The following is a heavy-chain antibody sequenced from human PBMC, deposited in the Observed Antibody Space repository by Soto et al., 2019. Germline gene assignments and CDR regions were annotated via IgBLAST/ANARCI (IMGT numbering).Heavy chain of an antibody. CDR1: GGSISSSSYY. CDR3: WIQLWEGYYYYGMDV. V-gene: IGHV4-39*01. CDR2: IYYSGST. J-gene: IGHJ6*02. Sequence: SETLSLTCTVSGGSISSSSYYWGWIRQPPGKGLEWIGSIYYSGSTYYNPSLKSRVTISVDTSKKQFSLKLNSVTAADTALYYCWIQLWEGYYYYGMDVWGQGTTVTVSS. D-gene: IGHD5-18*01.